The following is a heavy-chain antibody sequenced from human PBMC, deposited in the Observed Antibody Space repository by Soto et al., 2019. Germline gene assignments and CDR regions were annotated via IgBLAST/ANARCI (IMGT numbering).Heavy chain of an antibody. Sequence: EVQLVESGGGLVQPGGSLRLSCAASGFTFSSYSMNWVRQAPGKGLEWVSYISSSSSTIYYADSVKGRFTISRDNAKNSLYLQMNSLRDEDTAVYYCASHFSSLSAYCSSTSCPRYYYGMDVWGQGTTVTVSS. CDR1: GFTFSSYS. CDR2: ISSSSSTI. J-gene: IGHJ6*02. V-gene: IGHV3-48*02. D-gene: IGHD2-2*01. CDR3: ASHFSSLSAYCSSTSCPRYYYGMDV.